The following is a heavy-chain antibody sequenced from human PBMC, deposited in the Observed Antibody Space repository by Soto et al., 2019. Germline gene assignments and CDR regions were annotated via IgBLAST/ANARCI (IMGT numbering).Heavy chain of an antibody. D-gene: IGHD5-12*01. V-gene: IGHV6-1*01. CDR2: TYYRSKWYN. J-gene: IGHJ6*02. CDR1: GDGVSSNSAA. CDR3: ARGEIVATIHGMAV. Sequence: QTISVTCAISGDGVSSNSAAWNWIRQSPSRGLEWLGRTYYRSKWYNDYAVSVKSRITINPDTSKNQFSLQLNSVTPENTAVYYCARGEIVATIHGMAVWAQGTTVTVSS.